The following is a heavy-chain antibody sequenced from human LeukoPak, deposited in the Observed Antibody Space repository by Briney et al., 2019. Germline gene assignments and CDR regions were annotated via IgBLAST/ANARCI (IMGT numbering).Heavy chain of an antibody. V-gene: IGHV4-59*01. D-gene: IGHD5-12*01. J-gene: IGHJ4*02. CDR2: IYYSGST. CDR3: ARDQGGGYDSYDY. CDR1: GGSISSYY. Sequence: SETLSLICTVSGGSISSYYWSWIRHPPGKGLEGIGYIYYSGSTNYNPSLKSRVTISVDTSKNQFTLKLSSVTAADTAVYSCARDQGGGYDSYDYWGQGTLVTVSS.